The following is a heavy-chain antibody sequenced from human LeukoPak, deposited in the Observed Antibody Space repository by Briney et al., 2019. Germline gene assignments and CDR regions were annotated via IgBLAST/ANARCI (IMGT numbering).Heavy chain of an antibody. Sequence: SETLSLTCTVSGGSISSYYWSWIRQPPGKGLEWIGYIYYSGSTNYNPSLKSRVTISVDTSKNQLSLKLSSVTAADTAVYYCARVVVGATTLPYNWFDPWGQGTLVTVSS. CDR1: GGSISSYY. D-gene: IGHD1-26*01. CDR2: IYYSGST. J-gene: IGHJ5*02. CDR3: ARVVVGATTLPYNWFDP. V-gene: IGHV4-59*01.